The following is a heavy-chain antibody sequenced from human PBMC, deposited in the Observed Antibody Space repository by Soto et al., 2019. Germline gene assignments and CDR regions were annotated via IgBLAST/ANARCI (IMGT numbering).Heavy chain of an antibody. J-gene: IGHJ6*03. D-gene: IGHD6-19*01. Sequence: SETLSLTCTVSGGSISSYYWSWIRQPPGKGLEWIGYIYYSGSTNYNPSLKSRVTISVDTSKNQFSLKLSSVIAADTAVYYCARYCSGWNYYYYYYMDVWGKGTTVTVSS. CDR2: IYYSGST. CDR1: GGSISSYY. CDR3: ARYCSGWNYYYYYYMDV. V-gene: IGHV4-59*01.